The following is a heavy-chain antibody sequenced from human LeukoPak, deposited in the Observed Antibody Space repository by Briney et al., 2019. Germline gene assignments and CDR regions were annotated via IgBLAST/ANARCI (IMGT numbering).Heavy chain of an antibody. J-gene: IGHJ2*01. CDR2: IKQDGSEK. CDR3: ARDLMTTVTVGAYFDL. CDR1: GFTFSSYW. V-gene: IGHV3-7*01. D-gene: IGHD4-17*01. Sequence: GGSLRLSCAASGFTFSSYWMSWVRQAPGKGLEWVANIKQDGSEKYYVDSVKGRFTISRDNAKNSLYLQMNSLRAEDTAVYYCARDLMTTVTVGAYFDLWGRGTLVTVSS.